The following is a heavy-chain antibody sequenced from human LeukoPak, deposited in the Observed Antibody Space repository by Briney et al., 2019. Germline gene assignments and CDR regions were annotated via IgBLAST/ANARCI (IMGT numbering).Heavy chain of an antibody. CDR3: ARATGGLYSSRLLHYFDY. J-gene: IGHJ4*02. D-gene: IGHD5-18*01. CDR2: TYYRSKWYN. CDR1: GDSVSSNSAA. Sequence: SQTLSLTCAISGDSVSSNSAAWNWIRQSPSRGLEWLGRTYYRSKWYNDYAVSVKSRITINPDTSKNQFSLQLNSVTPEDTAVYYCARATGGLYSSRLLHYFDYWGQGTLVTVSS. V-gene: IGHV6-1*01.